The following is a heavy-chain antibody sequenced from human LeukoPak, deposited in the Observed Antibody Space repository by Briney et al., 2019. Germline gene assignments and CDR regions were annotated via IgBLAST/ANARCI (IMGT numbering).Heavy chain of an antibody. J-gene: IGHJ6*01. Sequence: GGSLRLSCAASGLTFSGFAMSWVRRTPGKGLEWVSGISGSGDNTLYADSVKGRFTISRDNSKNTLYLEMNSLRAEDTAIYYCAKMKGHPLPKYYTDVWGQGTTVTVSS. CDR2: ISGSGDNT. V-gene: IGHV3-23*01. CDR1: GLTFSGFA. D-gene: IGHD1-26*01. CDR3: AKMKGHPLPKYYTDV.